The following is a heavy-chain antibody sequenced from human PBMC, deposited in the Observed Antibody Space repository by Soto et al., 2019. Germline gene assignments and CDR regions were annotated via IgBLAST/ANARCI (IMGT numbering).Heavy chain of an antibody. CDR2: ISGSGGST. V-gene: IGHV3-23*01. CDR3: AKRTVGWYFDL. J-gene: IGHJ2*01. D-gene: IGHD4-17*01. CDR1: GFTFSSYT. Sequence: EVQLLESGGGLVQPGGSLRLSCAASGFTFSSYTMSWVRQAPGKGLEWVSVISGSGGSTYSADSVKGRFTISRDNSKNTLYLQMNSLRAEDTAVYYCAKRTVGWYFDLWGRGTLVTVSS.